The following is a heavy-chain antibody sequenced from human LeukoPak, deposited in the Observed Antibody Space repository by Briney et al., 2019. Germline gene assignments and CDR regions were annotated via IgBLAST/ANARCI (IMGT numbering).Heavy chain of an antibody. V-gene: IGHV3-23*01. Sequence: PGESLRLSCAASGFTFSSYAMSWVRQAPGKGLEWVSAISGSGGSTYYADSVKGRFTISRDNSKNTLYLQMNSLRAEDTAVYYCAKGLLMVRGVIYYFDYWGQGTLVTVSS. CDR3: AKGLLMVRGVIYYFDY. D-gene: IGHD3-10*01. J-gene: IGHJ4*02. CDR2: ISGSGGST. CDR1: GFTFSSYA.